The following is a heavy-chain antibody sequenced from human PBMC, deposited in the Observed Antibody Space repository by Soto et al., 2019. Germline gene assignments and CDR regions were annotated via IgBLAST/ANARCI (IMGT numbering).Heavy chain of an antibody. V-gene: IGHV1-18*01. CDR2: ISAYNGNT. CDR3: ARDVAIYSGYDSPVIY. Sequence: ASVKVSCKASGYTFTIYGISWVRQAPVQGLEWMGWISAYNGNTNYAQKLQGRVTMTTDTSTSTAYMELRSLRSDDTAVYYCARDVAIYSGYDSPVIYWGQGTLVTVSS. J-gene: IGHJ4*02. D-gene: IGHD5-12*01. CDR1: GYTFTIYG.